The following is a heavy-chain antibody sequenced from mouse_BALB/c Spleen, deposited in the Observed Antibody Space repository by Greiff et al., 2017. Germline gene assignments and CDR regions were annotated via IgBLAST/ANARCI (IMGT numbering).Heavy chain of an antibody. Sequence: EVNLVESGGGLVKPGGSLKLSCAASGFTFSSYAMSWVRQTPEKRLEWVATISSGGSYTYYPDSVKGRFTISRDNAKNTLYLQMSSLRSEDTAMYYCARRNDGYLAWFAYWGQGTLVTVSA. CDR2: ISSGGSYT. V-gene: IGHV5-9-3*01. CDR3: ARRNDGYLAWFAY. J-gene: IGHJ3*01. CDR1: GFTFSSYA. D-gene: IGHD2-3*01.